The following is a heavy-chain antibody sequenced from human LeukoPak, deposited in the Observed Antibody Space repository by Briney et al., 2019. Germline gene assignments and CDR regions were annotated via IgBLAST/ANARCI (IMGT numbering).Heavy chain of an antibody. CDR2: MYYSEST. V-gene: IGHV4-31*03. CDR3: ARGILVAGYFDY. CDR1: GYSISSGVYY. Sequence: SQTLSLTCTVSGYSISSGVYYWSWIRQYPGKGLEWIGNMYYSESTYYNPSLKSRVTISLDTSKNQFSLKLTSVTAADTAVYYCARGILVAGYFDYWGQGTLVTVSS. D-gene: IGHD6-19*01. J-gene: IGHJ4*02.